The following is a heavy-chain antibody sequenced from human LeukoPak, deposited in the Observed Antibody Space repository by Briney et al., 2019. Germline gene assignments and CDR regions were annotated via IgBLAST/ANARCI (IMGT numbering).Heavy chain of an antibody. CDR1: GYTFTGYY. V-gene: IGHV1-2*02. D-gene: IGHD6-19*01. CDR3: ARGYSGFVERDY. J-gene: IGHJ4*02. Sequence: ASVKVSCRASGYTFTGYYMHWVRQAPGQGLEWRGKINPNSGGTNYAQKFQGRVTMTRDTSISTAYMELSRLRSDDTAVYYCARGYSGFVERDYWGQGTLVRVSS. CDR2: INPNSGGT.